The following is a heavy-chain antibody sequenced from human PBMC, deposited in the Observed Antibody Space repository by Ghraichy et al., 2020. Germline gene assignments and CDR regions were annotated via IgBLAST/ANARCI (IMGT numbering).Heavy chain of an antibody. J-gene: IGHJ3*02. CDR2: ISSTGSFK. V-gene: IGHV3-11*04. Sequence: GESLNISCAASRFTFSDYNMNWIRQTPGKGLEWVSYISSTGSFKYYADSVQGRFTISRDNAKNSLYLQMNSLRAEDSAMYYCAREPSRELLNTFDIWGQGTMVTVSS. CDR3: AREPSRELLNTFDI. CDR1: RFTFSDYN. D-gene: IGHD1-26*01.